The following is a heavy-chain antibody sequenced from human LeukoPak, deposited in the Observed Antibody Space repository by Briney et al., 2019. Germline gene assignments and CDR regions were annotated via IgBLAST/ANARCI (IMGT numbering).Heavy chain of an antibody. V-gene: IGHV1-46*01. CDR2: INPSGGST. CDR3: ARDIVVVVAAIECNWFDP. D-gene: IGHD2-15*01. J-gene: IGHJ5*02. Sequence: ASVKVSCKASGYTFTSYYMHWARQAPGQGLEWMGIINPSGGSTSYAQKFQGRVTMTRDMSTSTVYMELSSLRSEDTVVYYCARDIVVVVAAIECNWFDPWGQGTLVTVSP. CDR1: GYTFTSYY.